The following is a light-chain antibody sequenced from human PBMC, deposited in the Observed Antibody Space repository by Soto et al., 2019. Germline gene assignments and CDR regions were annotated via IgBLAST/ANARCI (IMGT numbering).Light chain of an antibody. CDR2: DAS. CDR1: QSVSSN. Sequence: EIVLTQSPGTLSLSPGERATLSCRASQSVSSNLAWYQQKPGQAPRLLIYDASNRATGIPARFSGSGSGTDFTLTISSLEPEDFAVYYCQQYNDWPQTFGQGTKVDIK. CDR3: QQYNDWPQT. V-gene: IGKV3-11*01. J-gene: IGKJ1*01.